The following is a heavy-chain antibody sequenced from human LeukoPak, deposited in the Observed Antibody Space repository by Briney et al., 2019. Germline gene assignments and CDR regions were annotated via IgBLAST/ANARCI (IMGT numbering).Heavy chain of an antibody. CDR3: ARISSGWLNFDC. CDR1: GLTVSSNY. V-gene: IGHV3-53*01. CDR2: ICSGGST. D-gene: IGHD6-19*01. Sequence: AGGSLRLFCAASGLTVSSNYMSWVRQAPGKGLEWVSVICSGGSTYYTDSVKGRFTISRDNSKNALYLQMNSLRAEDTAVYYCARISSGWLNFDCWGQGALVTVSS. J-gene: IGHJ4*02.